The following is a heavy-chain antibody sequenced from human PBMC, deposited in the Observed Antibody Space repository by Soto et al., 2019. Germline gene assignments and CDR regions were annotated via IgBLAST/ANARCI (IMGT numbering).Heavy chain of an antibody. Sequence: QVQLVESGGGVVQPGRSLRLSCAASGFTFSSYSMHWVRQAPGKGLEWVAVISYDGSDKYYADSVKGRFTISRDNSKNTLYLEMNSLRAEDTAVYYCARGWPDYGMDVWGQGTTVTVSS. CDR3: ARGWPDYGMDV. J-gene: IGHJ6*02. CDR1: GFTFSSYS. CDR2: ISYDGSDK. V-gene: IGHV3-30-3*01.